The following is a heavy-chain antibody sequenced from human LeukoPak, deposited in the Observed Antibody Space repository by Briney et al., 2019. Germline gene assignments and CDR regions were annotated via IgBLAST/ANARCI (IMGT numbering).Heavy chain of an antibody. D-gene: IGHD6-19*01. CDR1: NDSISSGDYY. Sequence: SETLSLTCTVSNDSISSGDYYWSWIRQPPGKGLEWIGYIYYSGSTNYNPSLKSRVTISVDTSKNQFSLKLSSVTAADTAVYYCARPGYSSGWGHFDYWGQGTLVTVSS. CDR2: IYYSGST. J-gene: IGHJ4*02. V-gene: IGHV4-61*08. CDR3: ARPGYSSGWGHFDY.